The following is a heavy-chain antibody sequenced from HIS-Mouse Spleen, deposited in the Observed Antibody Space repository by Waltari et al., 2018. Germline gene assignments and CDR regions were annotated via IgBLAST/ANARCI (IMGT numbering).Heavy chain of an antibody. CDR1: GFTVSRTY. CDR2: IYSGGST. Sequence: EVQLVESGGGLIQPGGSLRLSCAASGFTVSRTYMTWVRQAPGKGLEWVSVIYSGGSTYYADSVKGRFTISRDNSKNTLYLQMNSLRAEDTAVYYCASRITIFGVVIGYWGQGTLVTVSS. V-gene: IGHV3-53*01. J-gene: IGHJ4*02. D-gene: IGHD3-3*01. CDR3: ASRITIFGVVIGY.